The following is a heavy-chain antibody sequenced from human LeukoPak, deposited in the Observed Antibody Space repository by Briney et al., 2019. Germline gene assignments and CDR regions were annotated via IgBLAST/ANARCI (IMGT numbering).Heavy chain of an antibody. CDR3: AKKWGAYIDY. CDR1: GFTFSTYA. CDR2: ISGSGVNT. D-gene: IGHD3-16*01. J-gene: IGHJ4*02. V-gene: IGHV3-23*01. Sequence: GGSLRLSCAASGFTFSTYAMSWVRQAPGKGLEWVSDISGSGVNTYYADSVKGRFTISRDNSKNTLYLEMNSLRAEDTAVYYGAKKWGAYIDYWGQGTLVTVSS.